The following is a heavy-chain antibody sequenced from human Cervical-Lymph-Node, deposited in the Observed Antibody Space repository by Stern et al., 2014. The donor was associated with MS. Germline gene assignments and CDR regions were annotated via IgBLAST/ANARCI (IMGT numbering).Heavy chain of an antibody. CDR3: ARSPATPSGYDRFDY. CDR1: GYLFDDYW. CDR2: IFPRDSNT. D-gene: IGHD5-12*01. J-gene: IGHJ4*02. V-gene: IGHV5-51*03. Sequence: VQLVESGAEVKKPGESLKISCEASGYLFDDYWIGWVRQMSGRGLELVAIIFPRDSNTRYSPSVQGQVTISADKSIRPAYLQWRSLKPSDTAMYYCARSPATPSGYDRFDYWGQGALVTVSS.